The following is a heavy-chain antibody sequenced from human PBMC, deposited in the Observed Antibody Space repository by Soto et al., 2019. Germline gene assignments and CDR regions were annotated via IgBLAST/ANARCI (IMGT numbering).Heavy chain of an antibody. CDR3: SRHQEGRSMVFYGMDV. D-gene: IGHD3-10*01. V-gene: IGHV3-73*02. CDR1: GFTFSGSD. CDR2: IRSKPNNFAT. Sequence: EVQLVQSGGGLVQPGGSLKLSCSASGFTFSGSDIHWVRQASGRGLEWLGRIRSKPNNFATVYGESVRGRVTFSRDDSDNTASLQMSSLKTEDTAIYYCSRHQEGRSMVFYGMDVWGQGTTVTVSS. J-gene: IGHJ6*02.